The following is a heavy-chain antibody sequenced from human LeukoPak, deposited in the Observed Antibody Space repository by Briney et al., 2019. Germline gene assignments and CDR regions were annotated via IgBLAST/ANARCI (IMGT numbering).Heavy chain of an antibody. D-gene: IGHD3-16*01. V-gene: IGHV4-59*08. Sequence: SETLSLTCTVSGGPISSYYWSWIRQPPGKGLEWIGYIYYSGSTNYNPSLKSRVTISVDTSKNQFSLKLSSVTAADTAVYYCARHQGLPPYYYYGMDVWGQGTTVTVSS. J-gene: IGHJ6*02. CDR3: ARHQGLPPYYYYGMDV. CDR1: GGPISSYY. CDR2: IYYSGST.